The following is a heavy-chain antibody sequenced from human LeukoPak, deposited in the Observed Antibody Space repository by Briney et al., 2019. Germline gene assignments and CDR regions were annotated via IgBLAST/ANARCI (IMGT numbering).Heavy chain of an antibody. CDR1: GGSMSSYY. D-gene: IGHD5-12*01. V-gene: IGHV4-4*07. Sequence: PSETLSLTCTVSGGSMSSYYWSWIRQPAGKGLEWIGRIYTSGSTNYNPSLKGRVTMSVDTSKNQFSLKLSSVTAADTAVYYCARDGVAAREFDPWGQGTLVTVSS. CDR2: IYTSGST. J-gene: IGHJ5*02. CDR3: ARDGVAAREFDP.